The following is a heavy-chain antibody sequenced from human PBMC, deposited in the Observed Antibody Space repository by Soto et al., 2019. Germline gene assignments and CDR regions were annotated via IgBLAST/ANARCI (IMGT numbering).Heavy chain of an antibody. CDR3: AGGRVETRRRRTFQD. D-gene: IGHD1-1*01. V-gene: IGHV6-1*01. J-gene: IGHJ1*01. CDR2: TYYRSKWYK. Sequence: QVQLQQSGPGLVKPSQTLSLTCAISGDSVSSNSVAWNWIRQSPSRGLEWLGRTYYRSKWYKDYAVSVKSRITINPATSKNQISLQLNSVTPEDTAVYYCAGGRVETRRRRTFQDWGQGTLVTVSS. CDR1: GDSVSSNSVA.